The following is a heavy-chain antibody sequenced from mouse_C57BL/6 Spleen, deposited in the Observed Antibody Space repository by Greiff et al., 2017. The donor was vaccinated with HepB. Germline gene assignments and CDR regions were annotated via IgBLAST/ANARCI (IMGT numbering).Heavy chain of an antibody. D-gene: IGHD2-5*01. CDR2: INPNNGGT. CDR3: ARPAYSNSRYFDV. J-gene: IGHJ1*03. V-gene: IGHV1-26*01. CDR1: GYTFTDYY. Sequence: EVQLQQSGPELVKPGASVKISCKASGYTFTDYYMNWVKQSHGKSLEWIGDINPNNGGTSYNQKFKGKATLTVDKSSSTAYMELRSLTSEDSAVYYCARPAYSNSRYFDVWGTGTTVTDSS.